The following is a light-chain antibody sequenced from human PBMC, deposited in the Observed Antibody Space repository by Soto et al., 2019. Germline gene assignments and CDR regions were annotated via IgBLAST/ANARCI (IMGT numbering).Light chain of an antibody. CDR3: QQYGSSGT. J-gene: IGKJ1*01. CDR1: QSVSNNY. V-gene: IGKV3-20*01. Sequence: EIVLTQSPCTLSLSPGERATLSCMASQSVSNNYLAWYQQKPGQAPRLLIYGASNRATGIPDRFSGGGSGTDFTLTISRLEPEDFAVYYCQQYGSSGTFGQGTKVDIK. CDR2: GAS.